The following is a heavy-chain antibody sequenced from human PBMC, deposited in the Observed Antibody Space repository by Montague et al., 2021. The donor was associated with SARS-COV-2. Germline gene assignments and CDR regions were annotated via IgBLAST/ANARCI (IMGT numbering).Heavy chain of an antibody. D-gene: IGHD3-10*01. CDR3: AREGSGRGYYYYGMDV. CDR1: GGSINNYY. Sequence: SETLSLTCSVSGGSINNYYWGWVRQSPGKGLEWIGYIYYSGSVTTSYNPSLKSRVSISVDTSENQFSLKLSSVTAADTAVYYCAREGSGRGYYYYGMDVWGQGTTVTVSS. J-gene: IGHJ6*02. V-gene: IGHV4-59*13. CDR2: IYYSGSVTT.